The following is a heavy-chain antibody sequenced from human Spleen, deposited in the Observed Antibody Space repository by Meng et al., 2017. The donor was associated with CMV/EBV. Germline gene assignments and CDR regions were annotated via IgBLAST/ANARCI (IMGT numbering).Heavy chain of an antibody. CDR3: AKSRSNGWYYFDY. Sequence: GESLKISCAASGFTFSSYSMNWVRQAPGKGLEWVSSISSSSSYIYYADSVKGRFTISRDNAKNSLYLHMNSLTADDTALYYCAKSRSNGWYYFDYWGQGTLVTAPQ. V-gene: IGHV3-21*04. D-gene: IGHD6-19*01. CDR1: GFTFSSYS. CDR2: ISSSSSYI. J-gene: IGHJ4*02.